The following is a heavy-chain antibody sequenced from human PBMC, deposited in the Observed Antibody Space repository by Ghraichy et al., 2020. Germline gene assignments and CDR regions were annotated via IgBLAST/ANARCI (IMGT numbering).Heavy chain of an antibody. J-gene: IGHJ4*02. D-gene: IGHD3-9*01. CDR2: INAGNGNT. CDR3: ARGGTRYFDWLFH. Sequence: ASVKVSCKASGYTFTSYAMHWVRQAPGQRLEWMGWINAGNGNTKYSQKFQGRVTITRDTSASTAYMELSSLRSEDTAVYYCARGGTRYFDWLFHWGQGTLVTVSS. V-gene: IGHV1-3*01. CDR1: GYTFTSYA.